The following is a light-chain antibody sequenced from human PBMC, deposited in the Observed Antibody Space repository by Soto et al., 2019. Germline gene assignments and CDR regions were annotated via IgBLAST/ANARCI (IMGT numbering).Light chain of an antibody. CDR1: SGHSSYA. Sequence: QTVVTRSPSASASLGASVKLTCTLSSGHSSYAIAWHQQQPEKGPRYLMKLNSDGSHSKGDGIPDRFSGSSSGAERYLTISSLQSEDEADYYCQTWGTGIVVFGGGTKLTVL. CDR2: LNSDGSH. J-gene: IGLJ2*01. CDR3: QTWGTGIVV. V-gene: IGLV4-69*01.